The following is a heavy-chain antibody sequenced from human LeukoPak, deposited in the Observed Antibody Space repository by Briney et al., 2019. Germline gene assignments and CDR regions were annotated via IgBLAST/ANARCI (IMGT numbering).Heavy chain of an antibody. V-gene: IGHV4-4*07. CDR2: IYTSGST. Sequence: TSETLSLTCTVSGGSISSYYWSWIRQPAGKGLEWIGRIYTSGSTNYNPSLKSRVTISVDTSKNQFSLKLSSVTAADTAVYYCARTGDIVVVPAAEDWGQGTLVTVSS. D-gene: IGHD2-2*01. CDR1: GGSISSYY. J-gene: IGHJ4*02. CDR3: ARTGDIVVVPAAED.